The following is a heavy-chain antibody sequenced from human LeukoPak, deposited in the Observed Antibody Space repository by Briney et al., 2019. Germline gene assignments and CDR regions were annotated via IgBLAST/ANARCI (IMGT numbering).Heavy chain of an antibody. CDR3: ASTVPPMVNYYGMDV. Sequence: PSETLSLTCTVSGGSISSSSYYWSWIRQPPGKGLEWIGYIYYSGSTNYNPSLKSRVTISVDTSKNQFSLKLSSVTAADTAVYYCASTVPPMVNYYGMDVWGQGTTVTVSS. D-gene: IGHD4-11*01. CDR2: IYYSGST. J-gene: IGHJ6*02. V-gene: IGHV4-61*01. CDR1: GGSISSSSYY.